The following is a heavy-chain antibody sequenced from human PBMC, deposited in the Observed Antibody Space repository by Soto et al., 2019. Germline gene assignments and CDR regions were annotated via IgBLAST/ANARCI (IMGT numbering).Heavy chain of an antibody. Sequence: QVQLQESGPGLVQPSQTLSLTCTVSGGSISSGGYYWSWIRQHPGTGLEWIWHISYSGSTYYNTFLKSRVTISGGKCRNQFSLIVSSVTSADTAVYYCARGVLHWGQGTLVTVSS. CDR2: ISYSGST. CDR3: ARGVLH. V-gene: IGHV4-31*03. J-gene: IGHJ4*01. CDR1: GGSISSGGYY.